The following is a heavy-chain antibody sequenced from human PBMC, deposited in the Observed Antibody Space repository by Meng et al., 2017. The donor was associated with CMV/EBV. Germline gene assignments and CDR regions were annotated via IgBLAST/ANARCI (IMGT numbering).Heavy chain of an antibody. J-gene: IGHJ6*02. CDR2: MSPNSGNT. D-gene: IGHD1-26*01. CDR1: GYTFTTYD. Sequence: GESLKISCKASGYTFTTYDTNWVRQATGQGLEWMGRMSPNSGNTAYAQKFQGRVTITRKTSISTAYMELSSLRSEDTAVYYCARDLTLPQFFYGMDVWGQGTTVTVSS. CDR3: ARDLTLPQFFYGMDV. V-gene: IGHV1-8*03.